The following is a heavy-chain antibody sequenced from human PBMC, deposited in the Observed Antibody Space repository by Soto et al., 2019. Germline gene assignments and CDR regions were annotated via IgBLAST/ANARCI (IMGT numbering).Heavy chain of an antibody. V-gene: IGHV3-74*01. CDR1: DFTFSSYW. Sequence: PGGSLRLSCAASDFTFSSYWMHWVRQAPGKGLVWVSRINSDGSSTSYADSVKGRFTISRDNAKNTLYLQMNSLRAGDTAVYYCARVDRYYDFWSGYYPAYYYYGMDVWGQGTTVTVSS. CDR3: ARVDRYYDFWSGYYPAYYYYGMDV. CDR2: INSDGSST. D-gene: IGHD3-3*01. J-gene: IGHJ6*02.